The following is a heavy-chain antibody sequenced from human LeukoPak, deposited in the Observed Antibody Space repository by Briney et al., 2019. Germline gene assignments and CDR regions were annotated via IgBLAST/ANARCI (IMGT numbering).Heavy chain of an antibody. CDR2: VNPNSGGT. J-gene: IGHJ6*03. D-gene: IGHD3-3*01. V-gene: IGHV1-2*02. CDR3: ARGIFWSGYYAPYYMDV. Sequence: ASVKVSCKASGYTFTGYYMHWVRQAPGQGLEWMGWVNPNSGGTNYAQKFQGRVTMTRDTSISTAYMELSRLRSDDTAVYYCARGIFWSGYYAPYYMDVWGKWTTVTVSS. CDR1: GYTFTGYY.